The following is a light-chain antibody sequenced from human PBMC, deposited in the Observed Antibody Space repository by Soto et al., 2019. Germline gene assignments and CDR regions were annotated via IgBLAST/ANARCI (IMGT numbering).Light chain of an antibody. Sequence: EIVLTQSPGTLSLSPGERATLSCRASQSVSSSYLAWYQQKPGKAPRLLIYGASSRATGIPDRFSGSGSGTDFTLNISRLEPEDVAVYYCQQYGGSPWTFGQGTKVEIK. CDR3: QQYGGSPWT. CDR2: GAS. V-gene: IGKV3-20*01. J-gene: IGKJ1*01. CDR1: QSVSSSY.